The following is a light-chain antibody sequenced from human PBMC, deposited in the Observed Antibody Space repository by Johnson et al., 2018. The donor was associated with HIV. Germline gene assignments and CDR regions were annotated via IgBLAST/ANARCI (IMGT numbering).Light chain of an antibody. V-gene: IGLV1-51*01. CDR3: GTWDSSLSEGF. J-gene: IGLJ1*01. CDR2: YNN. Sequence: QSVLTQPPSVSAAPGQKVTISCSGSSSNIGNNYVSWYQQLPGTAPKLLIYYNNKRPSGIPDRFSGSKSGTSATLGITGLQTGDEADYNCGTWDSSLSEGFFGTGTKVTGL. CDR1: SSNIGNNY.